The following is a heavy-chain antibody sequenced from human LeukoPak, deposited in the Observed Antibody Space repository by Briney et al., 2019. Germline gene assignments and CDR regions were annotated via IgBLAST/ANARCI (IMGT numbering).Heavy chain of an antibody. CDR3: AREGLGELSSPFDY. CDR1: GFTFSSYW. J-gene: IGHJ4*02. CDR2: IKQDGSEK. Sequence: PGGSLRLSCAASGFTFSSYWMSWVRQAPGKGLEWVANIKQDGSEKYYVDSVKGRFTISRDNAKNSLYLQMNSLRAEDTAVYYCAREGLGELSSPFDYWGQGTLVTVSS. D-gene: IGHD3-16*02. V-gene: IGHV3-7*01.